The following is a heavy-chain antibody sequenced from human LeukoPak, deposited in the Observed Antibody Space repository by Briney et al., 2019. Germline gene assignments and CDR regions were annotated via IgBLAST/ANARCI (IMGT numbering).Heavy chain of an antibody. Sequence: SETLSLTCTVSGGSISSYYWSWIRQPAGKGLEWIGRIYTSGSTNYNPSLNSRVTMSVDTSKNQFSLKLSSVTAADTAVYYCATSGRDDSSGYYYFDYWGQGTLVTVSS. CDR1: GGSISSYY. CDR2: IYTSGST. V-gene: IGHV4-4*07. D-gene: IGHD3-22*01. J-gene: IGHJ4*02. CDR3: ATSGRDDSSGYYYFDY.